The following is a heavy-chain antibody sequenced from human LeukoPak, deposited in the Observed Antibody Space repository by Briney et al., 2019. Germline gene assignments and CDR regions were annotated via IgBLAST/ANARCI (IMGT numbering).Heavy chain of an antibody. D-gene: IGHD6-13*01. CDR2: ISSSGSTI. J-gene: IGHJ6*02. CDR1: GFTFSRHG. CDR3: ARDTAAAYSAYYYYGMDV. V-gene: IGHV3-48*04. Sequence: GGSLRLSCAASGFTFSRHGMNWVRQAPGKGLEWVSYISSSGSTIYYADSVKGRFTISRDNAKNSLHLQMNSLRGEDTAVYYCARDTAAAYSAYYYYGMDVWGQGTTVTVSS.